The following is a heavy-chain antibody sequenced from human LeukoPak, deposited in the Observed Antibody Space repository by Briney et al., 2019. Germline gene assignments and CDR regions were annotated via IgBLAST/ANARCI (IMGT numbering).Heavy chain of an antibody. CDR3: ARGDSGYSSGWYVFHYYYMDV. CDR2: ISSSSSYI. J-gene: IGHJ6*03. CDR1: GFTFSSYS. V-gene: IGHV3-21*01. D-gene: IGHD6-19*01. Sequence: GGSLRLSCAASGFTFSSYSMNWVRQAPGKGLEWVSSISSSSSYIYYADSVKGRFTISRDNAKNSLYLQMNSLRAEDTAVYYCARGDSGYSSGWYVFHYYYMDVWGKGTTVTVSS.